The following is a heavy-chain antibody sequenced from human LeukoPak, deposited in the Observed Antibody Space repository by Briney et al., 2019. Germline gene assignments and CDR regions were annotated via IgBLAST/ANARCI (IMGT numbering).Heavy chain of an antibody. Sequence: GGSLRLSCAASGFTFSSYAMSWVRQAPGKGLEWVSAISGSGGSTYYAGSVKGRFTISRDNSKNTLYLQMNSLRAEDTAVYYCVPLPAGNFPGFDYWGQGTRVTVSS. V-gene: IGHV3-23*01. CDR3: VPLPAGNFPGFDY. CDR2: ISGSGGST. D-gene: IGHD1-7*01. J-gene: IGHJ4*02. CDR1: GFTFSSYA.